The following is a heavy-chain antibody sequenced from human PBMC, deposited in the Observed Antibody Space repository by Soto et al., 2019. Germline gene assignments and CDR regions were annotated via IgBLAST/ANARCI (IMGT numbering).Heavy chain of an antibody. CDR2: IYYSGST. J-gene: IGHJ4*02. CDR3: ARGPGTMAKIDY. D-gene: IGHD3-10*01. Sequence: QVQLQESGPGLVKPPQTLSLTCTVSGGSISSGGYYWSWIRQHPGKGLEWIGYIYYSGSTYYNPSLKSRVXXXVXXSKNQFSLKLSSVTAADTAVYYCARGPGTMAKIDYWGQGTLVTVSS. V-gene: IGHV4-31*03. CDR1: GGSISSGGYY.